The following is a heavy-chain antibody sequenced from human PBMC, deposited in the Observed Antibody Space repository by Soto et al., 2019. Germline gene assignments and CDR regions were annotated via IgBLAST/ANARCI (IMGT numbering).Heavy chain of an antibody. V-gene: IGHV4-34*01. CDR3: ARGDASWFYDFKSGWFDS. CDR1: GGSFSGYY. CDR2: VNHSGST. D-gene: IGHD3-3*01. J-gene: IGHJ5*01. Sequence: QVQLQQWGAGLLKPSETLSLTCAVYGGSFSGYYWSWIRQPPGKGLEWIVEVNHSGSTNYTPSLNSRVTISLDTSKTSFSLKLSSVTAAGTALYFCARGDASWFYDFKSGWFDSWGQGTLVTVSS.